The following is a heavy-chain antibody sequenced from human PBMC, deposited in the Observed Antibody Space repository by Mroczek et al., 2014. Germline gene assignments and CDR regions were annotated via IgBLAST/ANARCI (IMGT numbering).Heavy chain of an antibody. Sequence: VQLVESGGGLVQPGRSLRLSCAASGFTFDDYAMHWVRQAPGKGLEWVSGISWNSGSIGYADSVKGRFTISRDNAKNSLYLQMNSLRAEDTALYYCAKEGPSQYYFDYWGQGTLVTVSS. CDR1: GFTFDDYA. CDR3: AKEGPSQYYFDY. J-gene: IGHJ4*02. V-gene: IGHV3-9*01. CDR2: ISWNSGSI.